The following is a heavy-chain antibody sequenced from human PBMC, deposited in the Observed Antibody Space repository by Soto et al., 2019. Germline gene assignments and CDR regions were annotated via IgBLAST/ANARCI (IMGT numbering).Heavy chain of an antibody. Sequence: AETLSLTCTASGVSISNDRWSWVRQPAGKGLEWIGRIFASGRTNYNPALQRRATMSVDTSKNQFSLTMTLLAAADTALYYCTRGTFETTAPFYWGQGIPVTVSS. CDR1: GVSISNDR. J-gene: IGHJ4*02. CDR3: TRGTFETTAPFY. D-gene: IGHD4-17*01. V-gene: IGHV4-4*07. CDR2: IFASGRT.